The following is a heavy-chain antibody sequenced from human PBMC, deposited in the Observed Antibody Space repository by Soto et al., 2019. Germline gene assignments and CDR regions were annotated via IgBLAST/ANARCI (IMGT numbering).Heavy chain of an antibody. J-gene: IGHJ3*02. Sequence: QVQLQESGPGLVKPSETLSLTCTVSGGSISSYYWSWIRQPPGKGLEWIGYIYYSRRTNYNPSLKGRVSISEYTSKNQFSLKRSSVTAADTAVYYCARHVLLYYYDSSGYYLRDAFDIWGQGTMVTVSS. V-gene: IGHV4-59*08. D-gene: IGHD3-22*01. CDR3: ARHVLLYYYDSSGYYLRDAFDI. CDR1: GGSISSYY. CDR2: IYYSRRT.